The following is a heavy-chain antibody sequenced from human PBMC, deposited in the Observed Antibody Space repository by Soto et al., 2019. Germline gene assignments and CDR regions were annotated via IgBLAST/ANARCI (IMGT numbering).Heavy chain of an antibody. CDR2: IYYTGST. Sequence: QVQLQESGPGLVKPSQTLSLTCTVSGGSISSGGYYWSWIRQHPGKGLEWIGCIYYTGSTYYNPSLKSRVTISVDTSKNQFSLKLSSVTAADTAVYYCATLYMVRGVRTFDYWGQGTLVTVSS. D-gene: IGHD3-10*01. J-gene: IGHJ4*02. V-gene: IGHV4-31*03. CDR3: ATLYMVRGVRTFDY. CDR1: GGSISSGGYY.